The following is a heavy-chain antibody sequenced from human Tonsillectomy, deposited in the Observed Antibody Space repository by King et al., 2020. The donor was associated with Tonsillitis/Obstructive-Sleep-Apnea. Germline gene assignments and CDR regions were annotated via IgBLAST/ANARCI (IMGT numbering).Heavy chain of an antibody. J-gene: IGHJ4*02. V-gene: IGHV4-39*01. Sequence: MQLQESGPGLVKPSETLSLTCTVSGGSISSSSYYWGWIRQPPGKGLEWIGSIYYSGSTYYNPSLKSRVTISVDTSKNQFSLKLSYMTAADTAVYYCASTFLLGYSGYDYPTTFDYWGQGTLVPVSS. CDR2: IYYSGST. CDR3: ASTFLLGYSGYDYPTTFDY. D-gene: IGHD5-12*01. CDR1: GGSISSSSYY.